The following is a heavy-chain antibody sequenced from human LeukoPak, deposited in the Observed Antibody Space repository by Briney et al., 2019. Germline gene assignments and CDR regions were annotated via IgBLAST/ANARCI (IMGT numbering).Heavy chain of an antibody. V-gene: IGHV4-34*01. J-gene: IGHJ5*02. CDR3: AKNNWFDP. Sequence: SETLSLTCDVSGGSFSGHYWSWIRQPPGKGLEWIGEINDGGSTKYNPSLKSRVTISADTFKNQFSLKLSSVTAADTAVYYCAKNNWFDPWGQGTLVTVSS. CDR1: GGSFSGHY. CDR2: INDGGST.